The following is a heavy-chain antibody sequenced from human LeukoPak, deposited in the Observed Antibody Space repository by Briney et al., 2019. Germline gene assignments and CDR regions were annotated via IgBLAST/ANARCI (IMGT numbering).Heavy chain of an antibody. CDR3: AGDPYRARPTYGDYFDY. CDR1: GYSFTNYA. Sequence: ASVNVSCKTSGYSFTNYAIHWVRQAPGQRLEWMGWINPGNDNTKYLQKFQDRVTFTRDTSATTAFMELSSLRSEDTAVYYCAGDPYRARPTYGDYFDYWGQGTLVTVSS. D-gene: IGHD4/OR15-4a*01. J-gene: IGHJ4*02. V-gene: IGHV1-3*01. CDR2: INPGNDNT.